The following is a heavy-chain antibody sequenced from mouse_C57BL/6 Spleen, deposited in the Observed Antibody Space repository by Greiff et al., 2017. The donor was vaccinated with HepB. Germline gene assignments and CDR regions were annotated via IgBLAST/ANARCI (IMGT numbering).Heavy chain of an antibody. Sequence: QVQLQQPGAELVKPGASVKLSCKASGYTFTSYWMHWVKQRPGQGLEWIGMIHPNSGSTNYNEKFKSKATLTVDKSSSTAYMQLSSLTSEDSAVYYCASSYYDSYFGYWGQGTLVTVSA. J-gene: IGHJ3*01. V-gene: IGHV1-64*01. CDR2: IHPNSGST. CDR3: ASSYYDSYFGY. CDR1: GYTFTSYW. D-gene: IGHD2-4*01.